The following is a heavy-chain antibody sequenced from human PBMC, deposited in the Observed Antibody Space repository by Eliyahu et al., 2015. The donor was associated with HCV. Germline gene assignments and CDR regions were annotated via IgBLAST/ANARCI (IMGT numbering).Heavy chain of an antibody. CDR1: GFTFRRFT. D-gene: IGHD6-19*01. CDR3: VKEHYTGWPNFDY. Sequence: VQLEGSGGAVVQPGGSLRLSCAASGFTFRRFTMPWVRQAPGKGLEWISLIRGDASHSSHADSVKGRFTISRDNTRNSLYLQMNSLRTDDAALYYCVKEHYTGWPNFDYWAQGIPVIVSS. J-gene: IGHJ4*02. V-gene: IGHV3-43*01. CDR2: IRGDASHS.